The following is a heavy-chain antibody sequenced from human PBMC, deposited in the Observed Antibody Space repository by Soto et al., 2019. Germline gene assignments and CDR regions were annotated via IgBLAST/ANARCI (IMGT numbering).Heavy chain of an antibody. CDR1: GYTFTSYG. CDR3: ARDVGGYCSSTSCYTYYFDY. V-gene: IGHV1-18*01. CDR2: ISAYNGNT. J-gene: IGHJ4*02. D-gene: IGHD2-2*02. Sequence: GASVKVSCKASGYTFTSYGISWVRQAPGQGLEWMGWISAYNGNTNYAQKLQGRVTMTTDTSTSTAYMELRSLRSDDTAVYYCARDVGGYCSSTSCYTYYFDYWGQGTLVTVSS.